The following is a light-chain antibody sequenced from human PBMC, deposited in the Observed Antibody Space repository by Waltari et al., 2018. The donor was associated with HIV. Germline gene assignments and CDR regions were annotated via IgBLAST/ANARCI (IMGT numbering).Light chain of an antibody. J-gene: IGKJ1*01. CDR1: RSVGSG. CDR2: GAS. V-gene: IGKV3-15*01. Sequence: EVVMTQSPATLLESPGKTANLSCRASRSVGSGLAWYQQKPGRVPRLLIYGASSRASDVPPTFSGSGAGTDVSLSIRSLRSDDVGIYYCQQYSTWPLTFGRGTTVEIK. CDR3: QQYSTWPLT.